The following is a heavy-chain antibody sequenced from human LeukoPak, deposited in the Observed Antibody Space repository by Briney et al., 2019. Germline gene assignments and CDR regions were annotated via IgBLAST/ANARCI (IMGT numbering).Heavy chain of an antibody. CDR1: GFTFSSYG. Sequence: GGSLRLSCAASGFTFSSYGMHWVRQAPGKGLEWVSIIYSGGSTYYADSVKGRFTISRDNSKNTLYLQMNSLRAEDTAVYYCARSGDFLTGYYRGFDYWGQGTLVTVSS. D-gene: IGHD3-9*01. CDR2: IYSGGST. CDR3: ARSGDFLTGYYRGFDY. V-gene: IGHV3-53*01. J-gene: IGHJ4*02.